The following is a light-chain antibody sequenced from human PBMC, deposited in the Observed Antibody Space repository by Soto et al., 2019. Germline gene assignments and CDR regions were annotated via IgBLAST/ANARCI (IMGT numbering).Light chain of an antibody. CDR2: QAS. CDR3: QHYNSYLET. J-gene: IGKJ1*01. V-gene: IGKV1-5*03. CDR1: EFISKW. Sequence: DIQITQSPSTLSASVGDRVTITCRASEFISKWLAWYQQKPGTAPKLLIYQASSLESGVPSRFSGSGSGTEFTLHITSLQHDDFAPYYCQHYNSYLETFGQGTKVEIK.